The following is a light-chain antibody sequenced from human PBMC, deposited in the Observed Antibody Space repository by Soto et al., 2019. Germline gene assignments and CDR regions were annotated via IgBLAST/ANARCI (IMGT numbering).Light chain of an antibody. Sequence: EVVMTQSPANLSVSPGERATLSCRASQSVRGNLAWYQQKPGQAPRLLIYGASTRATGIPARFSGSGSGTEFTLTISSLQSEDFAVYYCQQYNNWPLTFGGGTKVDI. CDR2: GAS. V-gene: IGKV3-15*01. J-gene: IGKJ4*01. CDR3: QQYNNWPLT. CDR1: QSVRGN.